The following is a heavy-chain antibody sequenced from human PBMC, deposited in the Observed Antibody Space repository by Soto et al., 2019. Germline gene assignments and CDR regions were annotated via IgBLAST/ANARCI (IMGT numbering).Heavy chain of an antibody. CDR1: EYSFASYW. CDR3: ARHGRSGVSSYSGWFDP. D-gene: IGHD2-15*01. V-gene: IGHV5-51*01. Sequence: PGESLKISCQGSEYSFASYWIGWVRQMPGKGLELMGIIYLGDSDTRYSPSFQGQVTISADKSIRTAYLQWSSLKASDTAMYYCARHGRSGVSSYSGWFDPWGQGTLVTVS. J-gene: IGHJ5*02. CDR2: IYLGDSDT.